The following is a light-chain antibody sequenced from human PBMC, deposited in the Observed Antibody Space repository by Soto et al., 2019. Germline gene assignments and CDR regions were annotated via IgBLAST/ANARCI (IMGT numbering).Light chain of an antibody. V-gene: IGKV1-9*01. J-gene: IGKJ4*01. Sequence: QLSQYPYFLYATVGDRVTITFRASQGINTYLAWYQQKLGKAPKVLIYDASKLHSGVPSRFSGSGSGTEFTLTSSSLPPEDFATYFCQQLNTYSSFGGGTKVDVK. CDR2: DAS. CDR3: QQLNTYSS. CDR1: QGINTY.